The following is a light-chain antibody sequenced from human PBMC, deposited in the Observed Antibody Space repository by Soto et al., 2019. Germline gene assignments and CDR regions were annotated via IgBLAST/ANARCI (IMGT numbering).Light chain of an antibody. Sequence: EIVLTQSPGSVSLSPGERATLSCRASETVKKNSLAWYQQKPGQAPRLLIYGASRRATGIPESFSGSGSETNFILTISRLEPDNSAVYYCQQYSISPLTFGGGTKVEI. CDR1: ETVKKNS. CDR3: QQYSISPLT. CDR2: GAS. V-gene: IGKV3-20*01. J-gene: IGKJ4*01.